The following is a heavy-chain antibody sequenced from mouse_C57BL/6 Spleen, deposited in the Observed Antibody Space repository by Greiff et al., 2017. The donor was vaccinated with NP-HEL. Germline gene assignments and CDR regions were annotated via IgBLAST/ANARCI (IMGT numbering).Heavy chain of an antibody. D-gene: IGHD2-3*01. V-gene: IGHV5-6*01. CDR1: GFTFSSYG. Sequence: EVMLVESGGDLVKPGGSLKLSCAASGFTFSSYGMSWVRQTPDKRLEWVATISSGGSYTYYPDSVKGRFTIYRDNAKNTLYLQMSSLKSEDTAMYYCARPLYDGYYPFAYWGQGTLVTVSA. CDR2: ISSGGSYT. CDR3: ARPLYDGYYPFAY. J-gene: IGHJ3*01.